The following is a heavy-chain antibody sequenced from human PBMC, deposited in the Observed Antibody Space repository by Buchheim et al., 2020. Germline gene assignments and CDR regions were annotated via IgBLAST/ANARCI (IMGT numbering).Heavy chain of an antibody. CDR3: ARSSGRKGVLGY. D-gene: IGHD1-26*01. Sequence: QLQLQESGPGLVKPSETLSLTCTVSGGSISSSSYYWGWIRQPPGEGLEWIGSIHYSGSTYYNPSLKSRVTISVATSKNHFALKLSSVTAADTAVYYCARSSGRKGVLGYWGQGTL. V-gene: IGHV4-39*02. J-gene: IGHJ4*02. CDR1: GGSISSSSYY. CDR2: IHYSGST.